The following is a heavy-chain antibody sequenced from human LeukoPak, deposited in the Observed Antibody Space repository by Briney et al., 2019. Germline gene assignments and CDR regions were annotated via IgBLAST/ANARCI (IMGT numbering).Heavy chain of an antibody. CDR3: ARTSRSVAGHYYYGMDV. CDR1: GGSISSYY. D-gene: IGHD6-19*01. J-gene: IGHJ6*02. CDR2: IYYSGST. Sequence: PSETLSLTCTASGGSISSYYWSWIRQPPGKGLEWIGYIYYSGSTNYNPSLKSRVTISVDTSKNQFSLKLSSVTAADTAVYYCARTSRSVAGHYYYGMDVWGQGTTVTVSS. V-gene: IGHV4-59*01.